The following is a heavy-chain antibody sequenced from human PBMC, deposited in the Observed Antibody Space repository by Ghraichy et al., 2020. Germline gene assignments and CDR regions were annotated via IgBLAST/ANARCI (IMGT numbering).Heavy chain of an antibody. CDR2: IIGSSGSK. V-gene: IGHV3-23*01. D-gene: IGHD5-12*01. CDR1: SFTFSNNV. CDR3: VKADGGRNWGYGYDV. J-gene: IGHJ3*01. Sequence: GGSLRLSCAASSFTFSNNVLSWVRQAPGKGLEWVSAIIGSSGSKNYADSVKGRFTISRDNSKKMIYLQMNSLRAEDTAVDYCVKADGGRNWGYGYDVWGQGTMVTVSS.